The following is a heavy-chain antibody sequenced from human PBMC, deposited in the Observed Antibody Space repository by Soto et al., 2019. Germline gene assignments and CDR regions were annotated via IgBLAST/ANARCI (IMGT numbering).Heavy chain of an antibody. CDR1: GDSITNNHW. CDR2: IYHTGHA. CDR3: ASKLGPYYYGLDV. Sequence: SATLSLTCTVYGDSITNNHWWTWVRQSPGKGPEMIGEIYHTGHANYNPSLNSRVAISVDKSKNQFSLTLNSVTAADTAVYYCASKLGPYYYGLDVWGQGTTVTVSS. J-gene: IGHJ6*02. V-gene: IGHV4-4*02. D-gene: IGHD3-16*01.